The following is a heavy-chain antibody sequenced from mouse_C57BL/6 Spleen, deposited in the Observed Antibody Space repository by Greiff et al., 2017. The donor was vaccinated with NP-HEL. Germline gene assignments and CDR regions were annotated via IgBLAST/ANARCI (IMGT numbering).Heavy chain of an antibody. D-gene: IGHD1-1*01. Sequence: VQLQQSGAELVMPGASVKLSCKASGYTFTSYWMHWVKQRPGQGLEWIGEIDPSDSYTNYNQKFKGKSTLTVDKSSSTAYMQLSSLTSEDSAVYYCARYGSSDYYAMDYWGQGTSVTVSS. CDR1: GYTFTSYW. J-gene: IGHJ4*01. CDR2: IDPSDSYT. V-gene: IGHV1-69*01. CDR3: ARYGSSDYYAMDY.